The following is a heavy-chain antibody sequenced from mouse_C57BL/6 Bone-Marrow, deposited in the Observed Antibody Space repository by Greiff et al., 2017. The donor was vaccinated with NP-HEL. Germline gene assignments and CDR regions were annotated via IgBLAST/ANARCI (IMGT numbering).Heavy chain of an antibody. D-gene: IGHD2-3*01. Sequence: VQLQQSGAELARPGASVKLSCKASGYTFTSYGISWVKQRTGQGLEWIGEISPRSGNTYYNEKFKGKATLTADKSSSTAYMELRSLTSEDSAVYFCARGDDGYPSWFAYWGQGTLVTVSA. J-gene: IGHJ3*01. V-gene: IGHV1-81*01. CDR1: GYTFTSYG. CDR2: ISPRSGNT. CDR3: ARGDDGYPSWFAY.